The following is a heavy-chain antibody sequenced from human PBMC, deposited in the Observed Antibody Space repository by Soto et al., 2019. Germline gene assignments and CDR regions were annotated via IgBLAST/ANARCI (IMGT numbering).Heavy chain of an antibody. CDR1: GYTFTSYA. Sequence: ASVKVSCKASGYTFTSYAMHWVRQAPGQRLEWMGWINAGNGNTKYSQKLQGRVTITRDTSASTAYMELSSLRSEDTAVYYCARGLMVYAIGWFDPWGQGTLVTVSS. V-gene: IGHV1-3*01. CDR3: ARGLMVYAIGWFDP. J-gene: IGHJ5*02. CDR2: INAGNGNT. D-gene: IGHD2-8*01.